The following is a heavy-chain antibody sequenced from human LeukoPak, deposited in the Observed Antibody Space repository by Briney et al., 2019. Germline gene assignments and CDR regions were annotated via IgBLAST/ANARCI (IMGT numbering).Heavy chain of an antibody. J-gene: IGHJ4*02. CDR2: INHSAST. D-gene: IGHD3-22*01. CDR1: GGSFSGYY. Sequence: PSETLSLTCAVYGGSFSGYYWSWIRQPPGKGLEWIGEINHSASTNYNPSLKSRVTISVDTSKNQFSLKLSSVTAADTAVYYCARLRVDYYDSSGAPADYWGQGTLVTVSS. CDR3: ARLRVDYYDSSGAPADY. V-gene: IGHV4-34*01.